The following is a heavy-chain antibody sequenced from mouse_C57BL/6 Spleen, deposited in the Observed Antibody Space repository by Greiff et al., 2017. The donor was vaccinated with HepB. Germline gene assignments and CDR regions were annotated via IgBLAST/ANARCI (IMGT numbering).Heavy chain of an antibody. CDR1: GFTFSSYA. CDR3: ARDRPYGGNVAY. Sequence: EVQLVESGGGLVKPGGSLKLSCAASGFTFSSYAMSWVRQTPEKRLEWVATISDGGSYTYYPDNVKGRFTISRDNAKNNLYLQMSHLKSEDTAMYYCARDRPYGGNVAYWGQGTLVTVSA. J-gene: IGHJ3*01. CDR2: ISDGGSYT. V-gene: IGHV5-4*01. D-gene: IGHD1-1*01.